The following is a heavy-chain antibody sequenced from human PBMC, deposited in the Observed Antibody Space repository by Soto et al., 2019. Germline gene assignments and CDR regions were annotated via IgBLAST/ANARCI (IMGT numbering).Heavy chain of an antibody. CDR2: IYYSGNN. CDR1: GGSISSGSYY. Sequence: PSETLSLTCTVSGGSISSGSYYWSWIRQHPGKGLEWLGYIYYSGNNFYNPSLSGRLTISVDASKNQFSLRLSSVTAADTAVYYCAREGYTYPRIDPWGQGILVTVSS. V-gene: IGHV4-31*03. D-gene: IGHD1-1*01. CDR3: AREGYTYPRIDP. J-gene: IGHJ5*02.